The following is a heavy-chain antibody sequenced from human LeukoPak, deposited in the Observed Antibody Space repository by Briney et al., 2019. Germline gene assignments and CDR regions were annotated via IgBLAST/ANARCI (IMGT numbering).Heavy chain of an antibody. D-gene: IGHD2-2*01. CDR3: ASVGYCSSTSCYPSAFDI. CDR2: ISAYNGNT. J-gene: IGHJ3*02. V-gene: IGHV1-18*01. CDR1: GYTFTSYG. Sequence: ASVKVSCKASGYTFTSYGISWVRQAPGQWLEWMGWISAYNGNTNYAQKLQGRVTMTTDTSTSTAYMELRSLRSDDTAVYYCASVGYCSSTSCYPSAFDIWGQGTMVTVSS.